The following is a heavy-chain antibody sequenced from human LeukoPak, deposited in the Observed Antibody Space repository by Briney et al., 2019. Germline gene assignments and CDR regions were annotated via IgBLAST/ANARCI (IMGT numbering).Heavy chain of an antibody. CDR1: GYTLSMYN. Sequence: GASVKVSCKASGYTLSMYNMHWVRQAPGQGLEWMGIINPSGGTSYAQKLQGRITMTRDTSTSTLYMELSSLRSEDTAVYYCAREGVAGTGLDYWGQGTLVTVSS. D-gene: IGHD6-13*01. J-gene: IGHJ4*02. CDR3: AREGVAGTGLDY. V-gene: IGHV1-46*01. CDR2: INPSGGT.